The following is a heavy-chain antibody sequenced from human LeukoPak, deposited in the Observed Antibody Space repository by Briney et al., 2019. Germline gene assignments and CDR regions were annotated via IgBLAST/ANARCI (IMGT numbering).Heavy chain of an antibody. V-gene: IGHV1-18*01. J-gene: IGHJ3*02. CDR2: ISAYNGNT. Sequence: WASVKVSCKASGYTFTSYGISWVRQAPGQGLEWMGWISAYNGNTNYAQKLQGRVTMTTDTSTSTAYMELRSLRSDDTAVYYCARTSMAHDYGDATAFDIWGQGTMVTVSS. CDR1: GYTFTSYG. CDR3: ARTSMAHDYGDATAFDI. D-gene: IGHD4-17*01.